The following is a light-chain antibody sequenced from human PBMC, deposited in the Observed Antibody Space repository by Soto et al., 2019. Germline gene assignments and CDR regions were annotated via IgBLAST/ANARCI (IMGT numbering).Light chain of an antibody. CDR1: QNIYSN. V-gene: IGKV3-15*01. CDR3: LQYHNLWA. J-gene: IGKJ1*01. CDR2: RAS. Sequence: IVMTQSPATLSGSPGERATLSCRASQNIYSNIAWYQQRPGQAPRLLIYRASTRATGVPARFSGSGSGTEFTLTISSLQSEDFTVYSCLQYHNLWAFGQGTKVDIK.